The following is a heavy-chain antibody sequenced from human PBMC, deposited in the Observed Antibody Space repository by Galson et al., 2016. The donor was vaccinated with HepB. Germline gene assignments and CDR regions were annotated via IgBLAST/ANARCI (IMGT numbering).Heavy chain of an antibody. J-gene: IGHJ3*02. D-gene: IGHD3-10*01. CDR2: ISSSSSTI. CDR3: ARDRGPFDAFDI. Sequence: SLRLSCAASGFTFSSYSMNWVRQAPGKGLEWVSYISSSSSTIYYADSVKGRFTISRDNAKNSLYLQMNSLRAEDTAVYYCARDRGPFDAFDIWGRGTMVTVSS. CDR1: GFTFSSYS. V-gene: IGHV3-48*04.